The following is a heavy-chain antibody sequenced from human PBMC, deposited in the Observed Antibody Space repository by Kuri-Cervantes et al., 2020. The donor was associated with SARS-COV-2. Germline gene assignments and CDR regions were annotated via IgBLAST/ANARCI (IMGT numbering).Heavy chain of an antibody. CDR1: GFSFSNYW. D-gene: IGHD7-27*01. CDR2: INMGGTSI. V-gene: IGHV3-74*01. CDR3: AKFPNWGPGY. J-gene: IGHJ4*02. Sequence: GGSLRLSCVVSGFSFSNYWMHWVRQAPGKGLVWLARINMGGTSISYADSVKGRFTISRDNAKNTLYLQMNSLRAEDTAVYYCAKFPNWGPGYWGQGTLVTVSS.